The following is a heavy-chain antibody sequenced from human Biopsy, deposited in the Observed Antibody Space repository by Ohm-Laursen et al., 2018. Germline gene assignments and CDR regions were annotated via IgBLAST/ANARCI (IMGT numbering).Heavy chain of an antibody. CDR3: ASVVLGPTNDAFDL. V-gene: IGHV4-4*07. D-gene: IGHD3-22*01. CDR1: GGDINNYY. CDR2: IYPGGST. J-gene: IGHJ3*01. Sequence: SDTLSLTCNVSGGDINNYYWSWIRQPAGKGLEWIGRIYPGGSTNYNPSLKSRVTMSVDTSKKQLSLRLGSVTAADTAMYYCASVVLGPTNDAFDLWGQGTMVAVSS.